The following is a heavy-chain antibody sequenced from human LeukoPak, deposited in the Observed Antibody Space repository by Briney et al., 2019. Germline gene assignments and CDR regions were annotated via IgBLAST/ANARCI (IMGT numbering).Heavy chain of an antibody. J-gene: IGHJ3*02. CDR1: GGSFSGYY. D-gene: IGHD3-22*01. CDR3: ARDIYDSSGYAYFGAFDI. V-gene: IGHV4-34*01. CDR2: INHSGST. Sequence: SETLSLTCAVYGGSFSGYYWSWIRQPPGKGLEWIGEINHSGSTNYNPSLKSRVTISVDTSKNQFSLKLSSVTAADTAVYYRARDIYDSSGYAYFGAFDIWGQGTMVTVSS.